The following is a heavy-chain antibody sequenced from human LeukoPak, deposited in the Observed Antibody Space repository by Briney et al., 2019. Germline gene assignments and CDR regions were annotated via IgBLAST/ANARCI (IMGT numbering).Heavy chain of an antibody. CDR2: IYHSGST. Sequence: PSGTLSLTCAVSGGSISSSNWWSWVRQPPGKGLEWIGEIYHSGSTNYNPSLKSRVTISVDKSKNQFSLKLSSVTAADTAVYYCARGYCSGGSCYSSWFDPWGQGTLVTVSS. D-gene: IGHD2-15*01. CDR3: ARGYCSGGSCYSSWFDP. V-gene: IGHV4-4*02. J-gene: IGHJ5*02. CDR1: GGSISSSNW.